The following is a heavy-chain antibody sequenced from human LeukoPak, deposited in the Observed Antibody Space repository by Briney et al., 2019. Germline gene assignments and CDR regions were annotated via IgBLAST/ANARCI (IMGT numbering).Heavy chain of an antibody. D-gene: IGHD3-22*01. J-gene: IGHJ5*02. CDR2: IYYSGST. CDR3: ARVDSSGYFNWFDP. Sequence: PSQTLSLTCTVSGGSISSGGYYWSWIRQHPGKGLEWIGYIYYSGSTYYNPSLKSRVTISVDTSKNQFSLELSSVTAADTAVYYCARVDSSGYFNWFDPWGQGALVTVSS. CDR1: GGSISSGGYY. V-gene: IGHV4-31*03.